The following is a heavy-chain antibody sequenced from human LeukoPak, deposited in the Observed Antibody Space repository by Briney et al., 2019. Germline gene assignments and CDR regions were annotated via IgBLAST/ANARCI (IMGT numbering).Heavy chain of an antibody. CDR2: INSDGSST. J-gene: IGHJ3*02. V-gene: IGHV3-74*01. Sequence: GGSLRLSCTASGFTFSTHSMHWVRQAPGKGPVWVSRINSDGSSTTYADSVKGRFTISRDNAKNTLYLQMNSLRAEDTAVYYCARADYDSWSHDIWGQGTMVTVSS. D-gene: IGHD3-3*01. CDR1: GFTFSTHS. CDR3: ARADYDSWSHDI.